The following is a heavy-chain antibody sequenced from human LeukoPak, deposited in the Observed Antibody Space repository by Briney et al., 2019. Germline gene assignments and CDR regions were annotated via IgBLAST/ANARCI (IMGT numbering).Heavy chain of an antibody. V-gene: IGHV3-23*01. CDR1: GFTFSSYA. CDR3: ALRRLGFYYYYYTDV. J-gene: IGHJ6*03. CDR2: ISGSGGST. Sequence: GGSLRLSCAASGFTFSSYAMSWVRQAPGKGLEWVSAISGSGGSTYYADSVKGRFTISRDNSKNTLYLQMNSLRAEDTAVYYCALRRLGFYYYYYTDVWGKGTTVTVSS. D-gene: IGHD3-9*01.